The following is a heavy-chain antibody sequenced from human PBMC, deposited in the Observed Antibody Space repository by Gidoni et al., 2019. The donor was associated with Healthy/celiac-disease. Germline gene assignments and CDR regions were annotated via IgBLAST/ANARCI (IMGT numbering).Heavy chain of an antibody. Sequence: EGQLLECGGGAVQPGGSRGLACAAAGFTCSSGGMSWVRQAPGKGLEWVSAISGSGGSTYYADSVKGRFTISRDNSKNTLYLQMNSLRAEDTAVYYCAIPTGEDFDYWGQGTLVTVSS. D-gene: IGHD7-27*01. V-gene: IGHV3-23*01. J-gene: IGHJ4*02. CDR1: GFTCSSGG. CDR3: AIPTGEDFDY. CDR2: ISGSGGST.